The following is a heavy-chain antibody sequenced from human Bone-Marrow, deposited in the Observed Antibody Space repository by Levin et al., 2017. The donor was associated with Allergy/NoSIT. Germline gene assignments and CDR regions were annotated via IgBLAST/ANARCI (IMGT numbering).Heavy chain of an antibody. Sequence: GGSLRLSCAASGFTFSSYGMHWVRQAPGKGLEWVAVISYDGSNKYYADSVKGRFTISRDNSKNTLYLQMNSLRAEDTAVYYCAKAAAYDFWSGYPGRVGAFDIWGQGTMVTVSS. J-gene: IGHJ3*02. V-gene: IGHV3-30*18. D-gene: IGHD3-3*01. CDR3: AKAAAYDFWSGYPGRVGAFDI. CDR1: GFTFSSYG. CDR2: ISYDGSNK.